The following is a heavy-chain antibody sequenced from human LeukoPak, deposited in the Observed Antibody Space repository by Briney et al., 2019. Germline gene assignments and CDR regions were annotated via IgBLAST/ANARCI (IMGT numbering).Heavy chain of an antibody. Sequence: GESLKISCKTSGYSSTSYSIGWVRQMPGKGLEWMGIIYPSDSNTMYRPSFQGQVTISADKSITTAYLQWSSLKASDSAIYYCGRAGFDYWGQGTLVTVSS. CDR3: GRAGFDY. V-gene: IGHV5-51*01. D-gene: IGHD1-14*01. CDR2: IYPSDSNT. J-gene: IGHJ4*02. CDR1: GYSSTSYS.